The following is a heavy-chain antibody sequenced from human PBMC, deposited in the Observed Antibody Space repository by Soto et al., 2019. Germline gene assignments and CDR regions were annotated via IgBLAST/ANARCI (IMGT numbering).Heavy chain of an antibody. J-gene: IGHJ3*02. Sequence: PSETLSLTCTVSGGSISTINYYWVWIRQPPGKGLEWIGSIYYSGNTYHNPSLKSRVTISVDTSNNQFSLNLSSVTAADTAVYHCARQIATAGEWAFDIWGQGTLVTVSS. CDR2: IYYSGNT. V-gene: IGHV4-39*01. CDR3: ARQIATAGEWAFDI. D-gene: IGHD6-25*01. CDR1: GGSISTINYY.